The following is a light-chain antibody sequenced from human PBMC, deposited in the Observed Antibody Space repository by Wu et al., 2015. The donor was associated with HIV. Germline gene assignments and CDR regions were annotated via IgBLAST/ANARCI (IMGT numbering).Light chain of an antibody. CDR3: QQYGSSLLT. CDR1: ESLSSNY. J-gene: IGKJ4*01. V-gene: IGKV3-20*01. CDR2: GAS. Sequence: IVLTQSPGTLSLSPRERATVSCRASESLSSNYLAWYQQKPGQAPRLLIYGASSRANGIPDRFRGSGSGTDFTLTISRVEPDDFAVYYCQQYGSSLLTFGGGTKVEIK.